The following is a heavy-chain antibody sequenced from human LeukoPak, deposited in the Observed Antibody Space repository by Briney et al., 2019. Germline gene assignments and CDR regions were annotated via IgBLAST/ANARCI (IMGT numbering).Heavy chain of an antibody. J-gene: IGHJ4*02. V-gene: IGHV1-2*02. D-gene: IGHD6-13*01. Sequence: ASVKVSCKASGGTLSSYAISWVRQAPGQGLEWMGWINPNSGGTNYAQKFQGRVTMTRDTSISTAYMELSRLRSDDTAVYYCARDSDSSLFDYWGQGTLVTVSS. CDR2: INPNSGGT. CDR3: ARDSDSSLFDY. CDR1: GGTLSSYA.